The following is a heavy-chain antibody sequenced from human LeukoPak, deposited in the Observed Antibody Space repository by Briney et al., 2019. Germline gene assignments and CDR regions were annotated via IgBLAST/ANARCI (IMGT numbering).Heavy chain of an antibody. CDR2: IIPIFGTA. CDR1: GGTFSSYA. V-gene: IGHV1-69*05. Sequence: SVKVSCKASGGTFSSYAISWVRQAPGQGLEWMGRIIPIFGTANYAQKFQGRVTITTDESTSTAYMELSRLRSDDTAVYYCARESTEVGATGNWFDPWGQGTLVTVSS. D-gene: IGHD1-26*01. J-gene: IGHJ5*02. CDR3: ARESTEVGATGNWFDP.